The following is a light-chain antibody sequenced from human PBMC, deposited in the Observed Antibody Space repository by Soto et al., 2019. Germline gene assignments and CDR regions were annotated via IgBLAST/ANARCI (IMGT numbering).Light chain of an antibody. V-gene: IGLV2-14*01. CDR3: SSYTSSSPLV. CDR2: DVS. CDR1: SSDVGGYKY. Sequence: QSALTQPASVSGSPGQPIIISCTGTSSDVGGYKYVSWYQQHPGEAPKLMIYDVSNRPSGVSSRFSGSKSGSTALLTISGLQAEDEADYYCSSYTSSSPLVFGGGTQVTVL. J-gene: IGLJ2*01.